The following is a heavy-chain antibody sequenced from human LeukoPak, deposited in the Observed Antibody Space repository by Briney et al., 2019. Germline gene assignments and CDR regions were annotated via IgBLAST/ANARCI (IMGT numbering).Heavy chain of an antibody. CDR2: IYYSGST. Sequence: PSETLSLTCTVSGGSISSYYWSWIRQPPGKGLEWIGYIYYSGSTNYNPSLQSRVTISVDTSKNQFSLKLSSVTAADTAVYYCAREGAVAGTHGAFDIWGQGTMVTVSS. CDR3: AREGAVAGTHGAFDI. CDR1: GGSISSYY. V-gene: IGHV4-59*01. D-gene: IGHD6-19*01. J-gene: IGHJ3*02.